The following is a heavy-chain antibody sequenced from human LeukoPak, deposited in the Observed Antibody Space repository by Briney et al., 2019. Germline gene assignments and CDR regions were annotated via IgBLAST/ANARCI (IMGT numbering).Heavy chain of an antibody. D-gene: IGHD1-26*01. J-gene: IGHJ6*02. V-gene: IGHV3-21*01. CDR3: ARLPATVPADYYYGLDV. Sequence: GESLRLSCAASGFTFSSYAMHWVRQAPGKGLEWVSSISSNGNYIYYADSVKGRFTISRDNTEKSLYLQMSSLRAEDTGVYYCARLPATVPADYYYGLDVWGQGTTVTVSS. CDR1: GFTFSSYA. CDR2: ISSNGNYI.